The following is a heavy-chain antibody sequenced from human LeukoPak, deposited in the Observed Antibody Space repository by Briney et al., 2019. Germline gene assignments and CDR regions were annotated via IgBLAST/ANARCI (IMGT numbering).Heavy chain of an antibody. CDR1: GFTFSSYW. CDR2: INTDGSST. CDR3: AKDAYVVPAAVFDY. D-gene: IGHD2-2*01. Sequence: GGSLRLSCAASGFTFSSYWMHWVRQAPGKGLVWVSRINTDGSSTSYADSVKGRFTISRDNSKNTLYLQMNSLRAEDTAVYYCAKDAYVVPAAVFDYWGQGTLVTVSS. J-gene: IGHJ4*02. V-gene: IGHV3-74*01.